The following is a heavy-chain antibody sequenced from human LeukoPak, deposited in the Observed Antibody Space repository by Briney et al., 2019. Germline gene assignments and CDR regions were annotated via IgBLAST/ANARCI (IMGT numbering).Heavy chain of an antibody. Sequence: GGSLRLSCTASGFIFADHAMSWVRQAPGKGLEWLGFIRSKAYGGTTEYAASAEGRFTISRDDSKGIAYLQMDSLTTEDTAVYYCTRGPIHLWLPSSTDVWGQGTTVIVSS. J-gene: IGHJ6*02. CDR2: IRSKAYGGTT. CDR3: TRGPIHLWLPSSTDV. D-gene: IGHD5-18*01. CDR1: GFIFADHA. V-gene: IGHV3-49*04.